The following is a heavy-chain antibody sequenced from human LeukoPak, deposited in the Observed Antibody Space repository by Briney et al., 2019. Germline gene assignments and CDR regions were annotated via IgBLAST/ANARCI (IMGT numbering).Heavy chain of an antibody. CDR2: ISYDGSKK. V-gene: IGHV3-30-3*01. D-gene: IGHD2-15*01. CDR1: GFTFSSYA. CDR3: ARYSCSGNNCGMDV. J-gene: IGHJ6*02. Sequence: PGGSLRLSCAASGFTFSSYAMHWVRQAPGKGLEWVAVISYDGSKKYYADAVKGRFTISRDNSKNTLYLQMNSLRAEDTALYHCARYSCSGNNCGMDVWGQGTTVTVSS.